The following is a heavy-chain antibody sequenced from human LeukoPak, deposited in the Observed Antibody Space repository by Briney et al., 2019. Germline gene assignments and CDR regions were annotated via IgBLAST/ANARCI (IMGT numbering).Heavy chain of an antibody. Sequence: ASVKVSCKASGYTFTSYGISWVRQAPGQGLEWMGWISAYNGNTNYAQKLQGRVTMTTDTSTSTAYMELRSLRSDDTAVYYCARDFRTYYYDSSGYPFDYWGQGTLVTVSS. V-gene: IGHV1-18*01. CDR2: ISAYNGNT. CDR1: GYTFTSYG. D-gene: IGHD3-22*01. CDR3: ARDFRTYYYDSSGYPFDY. J-gene: IGHJ4*02.